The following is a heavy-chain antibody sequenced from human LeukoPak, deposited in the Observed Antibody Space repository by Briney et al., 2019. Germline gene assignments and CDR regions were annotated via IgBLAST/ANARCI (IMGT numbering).Heavy chain of an antibody. J-gene: IGHJ6*04. CDR2: IDPSDSYT. V-gene: IGHV5-10-1*01. CDR1: GYSFTSYW. Sequence: GESLQISCKGSGYSFTSYWISWVRQMPGKGLGWMGRIDPSDSYTNYSPSFQGHVTISADKSISTAHLQWSSLKASDTAMYYCARAWIQLWSNMDVWGKGTTVTVSS. D-gene: IGHD5-18*01. CDR3: ARAWIQLWSNMDV.